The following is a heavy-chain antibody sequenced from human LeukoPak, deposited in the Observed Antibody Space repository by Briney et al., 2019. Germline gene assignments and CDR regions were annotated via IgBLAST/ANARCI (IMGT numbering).Heavy chain of an antibody. D-gene: IGHD1-26*01. CDR2: IYYSGST. CDR3: ARVLTSGSYYVDPAFDI. V-gene: IGHV4-39*07. CDR1: GGSISSSSYY. J-gene: IGHJ3*02. Sequence: SETLSLTCTVSGGSISSSSYYWGWIRQPPGKGLEWIGSIYYSGSTYYNPSLKSRVTISVDTSKNQFSLKLSSVTAADTAVYYCARVLTSGSYYVDPAFDIWGQGTMVTVSS.